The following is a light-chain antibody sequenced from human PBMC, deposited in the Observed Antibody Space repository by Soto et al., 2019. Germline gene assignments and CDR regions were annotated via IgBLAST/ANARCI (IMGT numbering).Light chain of an antibody. CDR2: STS. CDR1: TGAVTSGRF. V-gene: IGLV7-43*01. J-gene: IGLJ3*02. Sequence: QTVVTQEPSLTVSPGGTVTLTCASSTGAVTSGRFANWFQQKPGQAPRPLIYSTSNRHSWAPARFSGSLLGGKAALTLSGAQAEDEAEYFCLLYFSGWLWVFGGGTKLTVL. CDR3: LLYFSGWLWV.